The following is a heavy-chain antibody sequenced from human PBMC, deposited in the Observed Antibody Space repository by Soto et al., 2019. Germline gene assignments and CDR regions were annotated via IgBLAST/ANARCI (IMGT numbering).Heavy chain of an antibody. D-gene: IGHD1-1*01. J-gene: IGHJ4*02. V-gene: IGHV4-4*02. CDR1: GDSITSSNW. Sequence: QVHLQESGPGLVKPSGTLSLTCAVSGDSITSSNWWSWVRQAPGKGLEWIGEIYHSGATTYNPSLKNRATISVDPSNNHFSLKLTSVTAADTAVYFCARDLGTGTDYSGRGTLVTVAS. CDR3: ARDLGTGTDY. CDR2: IYHSGAT.